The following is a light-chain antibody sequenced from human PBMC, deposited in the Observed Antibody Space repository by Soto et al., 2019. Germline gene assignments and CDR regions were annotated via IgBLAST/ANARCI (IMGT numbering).Light chain of an antibody. Sequence: EVVMRQSTATLSVSPGKGATRSCRASQGIGDTLAWYQHKPGQTPRLLIYDTSTRATGVPTRFSGSRSGAEFTLTINSLQSEDFAVYYCQPYNNWPLTFGGGTKVDIK. CDR1: QGIGDT. J-gene: IGKJ4*01. CDR2: DTS. CDR3: QPYNNWPLT. V-gene: IGKV3-15*01.